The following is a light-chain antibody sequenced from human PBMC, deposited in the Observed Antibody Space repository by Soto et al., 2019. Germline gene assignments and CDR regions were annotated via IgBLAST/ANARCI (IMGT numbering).Light chain of an antibody. Sequence: EIVMTQSPATLSVSPGERATLSCRASQGISSNLAWYQQKLGQAPRLLIYSASTRATGIPARFSGSGSGTEFTLPISSLQSEDSAVYYCQQSHNWPRTFGQGTKVEIK. J-gene: IGKJ1*01. CDR3: QQSHNWPRT. CDR2: SAS. CDR1: QGISSN. V-gene: IGKV3-15*01.